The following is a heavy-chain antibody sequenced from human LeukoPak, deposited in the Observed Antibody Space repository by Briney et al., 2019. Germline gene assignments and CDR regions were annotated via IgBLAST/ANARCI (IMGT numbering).Heavy chain of an antibody. D-gene: IGHD6-19*01. V-gene: IGHV4-59*08. Sequence: SETLSLTCTVSGGSVSSYYWSWIRQPPGKGLEWIGYIYYSGSTNYNPSLKSRVTISVDTSKNQFSLKLSSVTAADTAVYYCATTGYSRGWPVVHWGQGTLVTVSS. CDR2: IYYSGST. CDR1: GGSVSSYY. CDR3: ATTGYSRGWPVVH. J-gene: IGHJ4*02.